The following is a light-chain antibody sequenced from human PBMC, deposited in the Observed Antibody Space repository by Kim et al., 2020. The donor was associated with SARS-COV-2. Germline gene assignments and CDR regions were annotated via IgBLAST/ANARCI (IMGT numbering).Light chain of an antibody. CDR1: QSVASNH. CDR3: QQYDNSPYT. J-gene: IGKJ2*01. Sequence: LSPGERATLSCRASQSVASNHIAWFQQKPGQTPRLLIYGTSSRVTGISDRFSASGSGTDFTLTISRLEPEDFAVYYCQQYDNSPYTFGQGTKLEIK. CDR2: GTS. V-gene: IGKV3-20*01.